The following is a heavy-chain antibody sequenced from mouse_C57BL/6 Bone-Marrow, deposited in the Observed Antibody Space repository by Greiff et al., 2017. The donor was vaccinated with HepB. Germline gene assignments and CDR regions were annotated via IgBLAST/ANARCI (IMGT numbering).Heavy chain of an antibody. CDR3: ARGLITFDY. Sequence: EVMLVESGGGLVKPGGSLKLSCAASGFTFSSYAMSWVRQTPEKRLEWVATISDGGSYTYYPENVKGRFTITRDKAKNNLYLQMSQLKSEDTAMYYCARGLITFDYWGQGTTLTVSS. J-gene: IGHJ2*01. D-gene: IGHD2-4*01. V-gene: IGHV5-4*03. CDR2: ISDGGSYT. CDR1: GFTFSSYA.